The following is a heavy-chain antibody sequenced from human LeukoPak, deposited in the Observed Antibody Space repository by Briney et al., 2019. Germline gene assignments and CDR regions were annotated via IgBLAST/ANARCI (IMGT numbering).Heavy chain of an antibody. Sequence: GASVKVSCKASGYSFSGFYIHWVRQAPGQGLEWMGWINPNSGGTNYAQKFQGRVTMTRDTSISTAYMELSRLRSDDTAVYYCARDPPARGGNFDYWGQGTLVTVSS. V-gene: IGHV1-2*02. CDR3: ARDPPARGGNFDY. D-gene: IGHD2-15*01. CDR2: INPNSGGT. J-gene: IGHJ4*02. CDR1: GYSFSGFY.